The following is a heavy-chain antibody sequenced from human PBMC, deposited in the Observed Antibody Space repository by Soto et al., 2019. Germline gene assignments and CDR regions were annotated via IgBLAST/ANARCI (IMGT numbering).Heavy chain of an antibody. D-gene: IGHD6-13*01. J-gene: IGHJ5*02. V-gene: IGHV4-4*07. CDR2: IHSSGST. Sequence: LSLTCTVSGASMNSYHWSWIRQPAGKGLEWIGRIHSSGSTNYNPSLKSRVTMSVDTSKNQFSLRLMSLTAADTAVYYCARDQGVAAAGITWFDPWGQGSLVTVSS. CDR1: GASMNSYH. CDR3: ARDQGVAAAGITWFDP.